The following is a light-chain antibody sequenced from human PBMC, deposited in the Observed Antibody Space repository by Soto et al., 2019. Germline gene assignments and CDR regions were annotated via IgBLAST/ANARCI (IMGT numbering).Light chain of an antibody. J-gene: IGKJ1*01. CDR1: QSVYSS. CDR2: GAS. V-gene: IGKV3-15*01. CDR3: QQYNNWPPWT. Sequence: ETVMTQSPATLSVSPGERATLSCRASQSVYSSLAWYQQKPGQAPRLLIYGASTRATGIPARFSGSGSGTEFTLTISRLQSEDFAVYYRQQYNNWPPWTFGQGTKVDIK.